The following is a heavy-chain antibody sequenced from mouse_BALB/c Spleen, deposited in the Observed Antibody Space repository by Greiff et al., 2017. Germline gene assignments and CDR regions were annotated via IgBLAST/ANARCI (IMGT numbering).Heavy chain of an antibody. D-gene: IGHD2-3*01. CDR1: GFTFSSYA. J-gene: IGHJ1*01. CDR2: ISSGGST. V-gene: IGHV5-6-5*01. Sequence: EVKLVESGGGLVKPGGSLKLSCAASGFTFSSYAMSWVRQTPEKRLEWVASISSGGSTYYPDSVKARFTISRDNARNILYLQMSSLGSEDTAMYYCARGGGYSWYFDVWGAGTTVTVSS. CDR3: ARGGGYSWYFDV.